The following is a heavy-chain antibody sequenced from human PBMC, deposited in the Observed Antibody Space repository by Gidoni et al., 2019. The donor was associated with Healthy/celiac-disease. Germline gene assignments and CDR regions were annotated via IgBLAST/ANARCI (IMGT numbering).Heavy chain of an antibody. J-gene: IGHJ4*02. CDR2: ISYDGSNK. CDR3: ARSRGGYDSPFDY. D-gene: IGHD5-12*01. CDR1: GFTFSSYA. V-gene: IGHV3-30-3*01. Sequence: QVQLVESGGGVVQPGRSLRLSCAASGFTFSSYAMHWVRQAPGKGLEWVAVISYDGSNKYYADSVKGRFTISRDNSKNTLYLQMNSLRAEDTAVYYCARSRGGYDSPFDYWGQGTLVTVSS.